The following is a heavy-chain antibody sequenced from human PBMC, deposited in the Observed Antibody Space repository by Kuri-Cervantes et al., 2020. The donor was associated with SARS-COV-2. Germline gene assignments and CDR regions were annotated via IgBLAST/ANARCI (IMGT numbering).Heavy chain of an antibody. V-gene: IGHV3-49*04. J-gene: IGHJ4*02. CDR3: TRDDFWSGYWGY. Sequence: GESLKISCTASGFTFGDYAMSWVRQARGKGLEWVGFIRSKAYGGTTEYAASVKGRFTISRDDSKSIAYLQMNSLKTEDTAVYYCTRDDFWSGYWGYWGQGTLVTVSS. D-gene: IGHD3-3*01. CDR2: IRSKAYGGTT. CDR1: GFTFGDYA.